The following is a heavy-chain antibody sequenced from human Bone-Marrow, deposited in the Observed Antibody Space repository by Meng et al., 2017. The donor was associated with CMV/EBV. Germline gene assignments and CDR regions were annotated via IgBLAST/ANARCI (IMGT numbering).Heavy chain of an antibody. CDR3: ARDGTPSGSFRDDAFDI. Sequence: GESLKISCAASGFTFSSYEMNWVRQAPGKGLEWVSYISSSGSTIYYADSVKGRFTISRDNAKNSLYLQMNSLRAEDTAVYYCARDGTPSGSFRDDAFDIWGQGTMVTVSS. J-gene: IGHJ3*02. D-gene: IGHD1-26*01. CDR1: GFTFSSYE. CDR2: ISSSGSTI. V-gene: IGHV3-48*03.